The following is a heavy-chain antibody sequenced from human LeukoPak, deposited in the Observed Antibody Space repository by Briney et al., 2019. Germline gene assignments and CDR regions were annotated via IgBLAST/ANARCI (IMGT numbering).Heavy chain of an antibody. Sequence: ASVKVSCMASDYTFTSYGISWVRQAPGQGLEWMGWISAYNGNTNYAQKLQGRVTMTTDTSTSTAYMELRSLRSDDTAVYYCARADSSVAWFDPWGQGTLVTVSS. J-gene: IGHJ5*02. CDR3: ARADSSVAWFDP. CDR2: ISAYNGNT. V-gene: IGHV1-18*01. CDR1: DYTFTSYG. D-gene: IGHD6-25*01.